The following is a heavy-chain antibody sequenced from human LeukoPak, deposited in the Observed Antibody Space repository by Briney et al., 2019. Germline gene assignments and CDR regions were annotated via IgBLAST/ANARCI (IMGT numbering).Heavy chain of an antibody. CDR3: ARDLGSGWYYFDS. V-gene: IGHV1-46*01. D-gene: IGHD6-19*01. CDR2: INPNDGGT. J-gene: IGHJ4*02. Sequence: ASVKVSCKASGYTFTSCYVHWVRLAPGQGLERMGLINPNDGGTSYAQKFQGRVTMTRDMSTSTVYMEVSSLRSEDTAVYYCARDLGSGWYYFDSWGQGTLVTVSS. CDR1: GYTFTSCY.